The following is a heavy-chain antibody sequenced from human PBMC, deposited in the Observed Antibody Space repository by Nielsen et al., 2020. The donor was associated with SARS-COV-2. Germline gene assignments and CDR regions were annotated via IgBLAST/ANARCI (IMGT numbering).Heavy chain of an antibody. CDR1: GGSFSGYY. J-gene: IGHJ3*02. V-gene: IGHV4-34*01. CDR2: INHSGST. Sequence: SETLSLTCAVYGGSFSGYYWSWIRQPPGKGLEWIGEINHSGSTNYNPSLKSRVTISVDTSKNQFSLKLSSVTAADTAVYYCARANRRNDAFDIWGQGTMVTVSS. CDR3: ARANRRNDAFDI. D-gene: IGHD2/OR15-2a*01.